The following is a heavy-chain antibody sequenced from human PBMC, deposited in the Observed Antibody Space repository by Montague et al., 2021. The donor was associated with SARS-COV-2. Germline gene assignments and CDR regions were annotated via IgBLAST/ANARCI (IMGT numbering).Heavy chain of an antibody. J-gene: IGHJ4*02. CDR1: GGSVSSGGYY. CDR2: IYYGGST. Sequence: SETLSLTCAVYGGSVSSGGYYWSWIRQPPGKGLEWIGYIYYGGSTNYNPSLKSRVTISLDTSKNQFSLKLTSVTAADAAVYYCARVSLAAAATRSDYWGQGTLVTVSS. V-gene: IGHV4-61*08. CDR3: ARVSLAAAATRSDY. D-gene: IGHD6-13*01.